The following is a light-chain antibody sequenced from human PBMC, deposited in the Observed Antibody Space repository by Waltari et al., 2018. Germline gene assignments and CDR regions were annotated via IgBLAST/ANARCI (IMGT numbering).Light chain of an antibody. J-gene: IGLJ3*02. Sequence: QSALTQPAPVPGSPVQSLPISCTATRTAFGSYDLISWYQQHPGKAPKLLIYEVLKLPSGVSNRFSGSKSGNTAYLTISGLQAEDEADYFCCSYAGSSIWLFGGGTKLTVL. CDR1: RTAFGSYDL. V-gene: IGLV2-23*02. CDR3: CSYAGSSIWL. CDR2: EVL.